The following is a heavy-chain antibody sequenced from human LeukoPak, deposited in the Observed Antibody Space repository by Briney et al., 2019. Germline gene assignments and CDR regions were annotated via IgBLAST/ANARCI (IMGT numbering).Heavy chain of an antibody. V-gene: IGHV4-38-2*02. CDR1: GYSISSGYY. CDR3: AREGYYDSSGVDY. Sequence: SETLSLTCTVSGYSISSGYYWGWIRQPPGKGLEWIGSIYHSGSTYYNPSLKSRVTISVDTSKNQFSLKLSSVTAADTAVYYCAREGYYDSSGVDYWGQGTLVTVSS. CDR2: IYHSGST. J-gene: IGHJ4*02. D-gene: IGHD3-22*01.